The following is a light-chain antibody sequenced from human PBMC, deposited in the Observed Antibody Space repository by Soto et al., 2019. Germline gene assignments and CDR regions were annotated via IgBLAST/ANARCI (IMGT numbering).Light chain of an antibody. CDR2: AAS. CDR1: QSVSSN. CDR3: QQYGSSPGFT. J-gene: IGKJ4*01. V-gene: IGKV3-20*01. Sequence: EIVMTQSPATLSVSPGERATLSCRASQSVSSNLAWYQQKPGQAPRLVIYAASSRATGIPDRFSGSGSGTDFTLNISRLEPEDYAVYYCQQYGSSPGFTFGGGTKV.